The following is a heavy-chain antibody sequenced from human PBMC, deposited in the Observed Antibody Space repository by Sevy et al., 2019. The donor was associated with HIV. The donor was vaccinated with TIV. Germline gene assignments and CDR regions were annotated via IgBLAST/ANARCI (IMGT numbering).Heavy chain of an antibody. D-gene: IGHD2-15*01. V-gene: IGHV3-7*01. CDR1: GFTFSNYW. CDR3: AVDVVVNDVAFDY. CDR2: IKQDGSEK. Sequence: GGSLRLSCAASGFTFSNYWMSWVRQAPGKGLEWVANIKQDGSEKYYVDSVKGRFTISRDNAKNSLYLQMNSLRAEDMAVYYCAVDVVVNDVAFDYWGQGTLVTVSS. J-gene: IGHJ4*02.